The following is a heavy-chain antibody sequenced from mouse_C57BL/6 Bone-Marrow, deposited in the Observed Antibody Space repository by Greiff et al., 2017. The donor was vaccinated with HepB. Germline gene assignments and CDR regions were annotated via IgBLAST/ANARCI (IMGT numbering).Heavy chain of an antibody. D-gene: IGHD1-1*01. CDR1: GFTFSDYY. J-gene: IGHJ1*03. CDR2: INYDGSST. CDR3: ARDSSYWYFDV. V-gene: IGHV5-16*01. Sequence: DVHLVESEGGLVQPGSSMKLSCTASGFTFSDYYMAWVRQVPEKGLEWVANINYDGSSTYYLDSLKSRFIISRDNAKNILYLQMSSLKSEDTATYYCARDSSYWYFDVWGTGTTVTVSS.